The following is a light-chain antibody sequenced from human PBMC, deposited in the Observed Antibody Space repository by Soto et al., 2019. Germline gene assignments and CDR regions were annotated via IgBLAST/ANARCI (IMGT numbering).Light chain of an antibody. J-gene: IGLJ2*01. V-gene: IGLV2-14*03. Sequence: QSALTQPASVSGSRGQSITISCTGTSSDVGSYNYVSWYQQHPGKAPKLMIYDVSNRPSGVSNRFSGSKSGNTASLTISGLQAEDEADYYCSSYTSSSTLVFGGGTKLTAL. CDR2: DVS. CDR1: SSDVGSYNY. CDR3: SSYTSSSTLV.